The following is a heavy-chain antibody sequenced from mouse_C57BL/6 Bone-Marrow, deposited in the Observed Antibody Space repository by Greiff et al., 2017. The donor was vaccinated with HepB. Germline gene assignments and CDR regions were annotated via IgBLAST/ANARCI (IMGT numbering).Heavy chain of an antibody. V-gene: IGHV1-59*01. J-gene: IGHJ3*01. Sequence: QVQLQQPGAELVRPGTSVKLSCKASGYTFTSYWMHWVKQRPGQGLEWIGVIDPSDSYTNYNQKFKGKATLTVDTSSSTAYMQLSSLTSEDSAVYYCAKGDGYSFAYWGQGTLVTVSA. D-gene: IGHD2-3*01. CDR1: GYTFTSYW. CDR2: IDPSDSYT. CDR3: AKGDGYSFAY.